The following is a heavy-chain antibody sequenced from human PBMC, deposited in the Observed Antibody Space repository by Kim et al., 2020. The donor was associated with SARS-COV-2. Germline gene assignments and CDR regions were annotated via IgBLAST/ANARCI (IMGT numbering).Heavy chain of an antibody. CDR2: IYSGGST. CDR3: ATSIAAAGGYRYYYYGMDV. V-gene: IGHV3-53*01. Sequence: GGSLRLSCAASGFTVSSNYMSWVRQAPGKGLEWVSVIYSGGSTYYADSVKGRFTISRDNSKNTLYLQMNSLRAEDTAVYYCATSIAAAGGYRYYYYGMDVWGQGTTVTVSS. CDR1: GFTVSSNY. J-gene: IGHJ6*02. D-gene: IGHD6-13*01.